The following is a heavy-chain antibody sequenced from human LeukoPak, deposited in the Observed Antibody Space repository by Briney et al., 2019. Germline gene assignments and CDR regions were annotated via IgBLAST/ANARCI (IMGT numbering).Heavy chain of an antibody. CDR2: ISGSGGST. V-gene: IGHV3-23*01. Sequence: GSLRLSCAVSGITLSNYGMSWVRQAPGEGLEWVAGISGSGGSTNYADSVKGRFTISRDNPKNTLYLQMNILRAEDTAVYFCAKRGVVIRVILVGFHKEAYYFDSWGQGALVTVSS. D-gene: IGHD3-22*01. J-gene: IGHJ4*02. CDR3: AKRGVVIRVILVGFHKEAYYFDS. CDR1: GITLSNYG.